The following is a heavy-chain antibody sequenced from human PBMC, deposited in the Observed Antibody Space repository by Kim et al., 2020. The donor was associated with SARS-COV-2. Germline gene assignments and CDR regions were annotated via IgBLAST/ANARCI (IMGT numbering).Heavy chain of an antibody. J-gene: IGHJ4*02. CDR1: GFMFSSFG. Sequence: GGSLRLSCEASGFMFSSFGMHWVRQTPGKGLEWVAVVSHDGSDIQYAHSVKGRFTISRDNSKRTLYLQMTSLRDEDTAVYYCATGCGTGFCFYPVHWGQGTLVSVSS. CDR3: ATGCGTGFCFYPVH. V-gene: IGHV3-30*03. CDR2: VSHDGSDI. D-gene: IGHD2-8*02.